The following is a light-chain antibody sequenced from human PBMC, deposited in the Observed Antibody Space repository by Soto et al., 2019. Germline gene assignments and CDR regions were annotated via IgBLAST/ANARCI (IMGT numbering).Light chain of an antibody. V-gene: IGKV1-9*01. CDR2: GAS. CDR3: QQLNSYPLT. CDR1: QSISSS. Sequence: DIQMTQSPSSLSASVGDRVTITCRASQSISSSLNWYQQTPGKAPRLLIYGASSLQSGVPSRFSGSGSGTQFTLTISSLQPEDFATYYCQQLNSYPLTFGPGTKVDIK. J-gene: IGKJ3*01.